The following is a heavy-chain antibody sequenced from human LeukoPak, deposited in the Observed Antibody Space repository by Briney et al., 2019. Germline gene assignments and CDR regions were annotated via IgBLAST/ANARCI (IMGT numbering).Heavy chain of an antibody. Sequence: PGESLKISCKGSGYIFSNYWIAWVRQMPGKGLEWMGIIYSGDSDTRYSPSFQGQVTISADKSISTAYQQWSSLKASDSAMYYCARVGPNVDYWGQGTLVTVSS. CDR1: GYIFSNYW. V-gene: IGHV5-51*01. J-gene: IGHJ4*02. D-gene: IGHD1-26*01. CDR2: IYSGDSDT. CDR3: ARVGPNVDY.